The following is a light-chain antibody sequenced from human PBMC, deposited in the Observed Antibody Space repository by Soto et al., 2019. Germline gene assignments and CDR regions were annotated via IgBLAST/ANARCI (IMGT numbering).Light chain of an antibody. Sequence: EIVLTQSPATLALSPGERATLSCRASQSVSSYLAWYQQKPGQAPRLLIYGASTRATGIPARFSGSGSGTDFTLAIRRLEPEDSAVYYCQQYGGSPSITFGQGTRLEIK. CDR2: GAS. J-gene: IGKJ5*01. CDR1: QSVSSY. V-gene: IGKV3-20*01. CDR3: QQYGGSPSIT.